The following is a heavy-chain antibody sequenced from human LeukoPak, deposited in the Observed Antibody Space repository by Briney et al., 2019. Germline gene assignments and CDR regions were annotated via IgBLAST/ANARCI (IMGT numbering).Heavy chain of an antibody. CDR1: GFTFDDYG. Sequence: GGSLRLSCAASGFTFDDYGMSWVRQAPGKGLEWVSYISTSSSTIYYADSVKGRFTISRDNAKNSLYLQMNSLRAEDTAVYYCARIDGGYPFDYWGQGSQVTVSS. CDR3: ARIDGGYPFDY. CDR2: ISTSSSTI. D-gene: IGHD2-15*01. J-gene: IGHJ4*02. V-gene: IGHV3-48*01.